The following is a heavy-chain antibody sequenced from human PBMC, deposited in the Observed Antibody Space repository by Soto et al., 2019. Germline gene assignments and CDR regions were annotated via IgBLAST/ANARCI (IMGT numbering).Heavy chain of an antibody. CDR2: IYNGGST. V-gene: IGHV4-30-4*01. D-gene: IGHD3-3*01. CDR3: ARAPVGLDTISYFDY. J-gene: IGHJ4*02. CDR1: GDSVSSVGFH. Sequence: SETLYLTCTVSGDSVSSVGFHWAWLRRPPGKGLEWIGYIYNGGSTYYRPSLESRMHISLDATRNHYSLRLTSVTAADTAVYFCARAPVGLDTISYFDYWGQGKLVT.